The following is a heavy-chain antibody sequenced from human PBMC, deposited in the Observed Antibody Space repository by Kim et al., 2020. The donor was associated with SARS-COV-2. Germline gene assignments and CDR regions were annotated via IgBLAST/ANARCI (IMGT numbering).Heavy chain of an antibody. Sequence: GGSLRLSCAASGFTFSSYWMSWVRQAPGKGLEWVANIKQDGSEKYYVDSVKGRFTISRDNAKNSLYLQMNSLRAEDTAVYYCARGGITMVRGYWFDPWGQGTLVTVSS. J-gene: IGHJ5*02. CDR1: GFTFSSYW. CDR2: IKQDGSEK. D-gene: IGHD3-10*01. CDR3: ARGGITMVRGYWFDP. V-gene: IGHV3-7*01.